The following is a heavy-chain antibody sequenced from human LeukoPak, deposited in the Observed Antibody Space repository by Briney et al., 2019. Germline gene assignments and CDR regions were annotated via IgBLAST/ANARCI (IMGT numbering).Heavy chain of an antibody. D-gene: IGHD3-22*01. J-gene: IGHJ4*02. V-gene: IGHV4-61*02. CDR1: GGSISSGSYY. CDR3: ARVTTGGYYNC. CDR2: IYTSGST. Sequence: SETLSLTCTVSGGSISSGSYYWSWIRRPAGKGLEWIGRIYTSGSTNYNPSLKSRVTISVDTSKNQFSLKLSSATAADTAVYYCARVTTGGYYNCWGQGTLVTVSS.